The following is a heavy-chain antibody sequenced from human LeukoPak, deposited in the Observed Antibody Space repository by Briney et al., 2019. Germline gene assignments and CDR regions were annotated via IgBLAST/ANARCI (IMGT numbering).Heavy chain of an antibody. Sequence: ASVTVSCKASGYTFTSYYMHWVRQAPGQGLEWMGIINPSGGSTSYAQKFQGRVTMTRDTSTSTVYMELSSLRSEDTAVYYCARDSGSHYFDDWGQGTLVTVSS. J-gene: IGHJ4*02. CDR3: ARDSGSHYFDD. D-gene: IGHD1-26*01. CDR1: GYTFTSYY. CDR2: INPSGGST. V-gene: IGHV1-46*01.